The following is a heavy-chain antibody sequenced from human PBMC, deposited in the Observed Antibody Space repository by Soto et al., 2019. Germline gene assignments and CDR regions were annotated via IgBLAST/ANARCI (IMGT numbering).Heavy chain of an antibody. CDR1: GFTFSTYG. Sequence: PGGSLRLSCAASGFTFSTYGMHWVRQAPGKGLEWVAVISYDGSNKYYADSVKGRFTISRDNSKNTLYLQMNSLRAEDTAVYYCAKAVGYCSSTTCRDYYWYYGMDVWGQGTTLTVSS. J-gene: IGHJ6*02. CDR3: AKAVGYCSSTTCRDYYWYYGMDV. D-gene: IGHD2-2*01. V-gene: IGHV3-30*18. CDR2: ISYDGSNK.